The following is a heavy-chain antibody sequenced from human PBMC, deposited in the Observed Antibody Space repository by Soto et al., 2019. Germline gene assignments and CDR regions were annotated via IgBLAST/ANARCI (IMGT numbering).Heavy chain of an antibody. D-gene: IGHD3-16*01. CDR2: IIPIFGTA. CDR1: GGTFSSYA. CDR3: ARDPSADGCKGTRRFWGFYY. V-gene: IGHV1-69*13. J-gene: IGHJ4*02. Sequence: SVKVSCKASGGTFSSYAISWVRQAPGQGLEWMGGIIPIFGTANYAQKFQGRVTITADESTSTAYMELSSLRSEDTAVYYCARDPSADGCKGTRRFWGFYYWGQGTLVPVAS.